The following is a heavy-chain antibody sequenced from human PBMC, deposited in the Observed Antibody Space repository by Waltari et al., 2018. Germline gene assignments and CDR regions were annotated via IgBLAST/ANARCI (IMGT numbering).Heavy chain of an antibody. V-gene: IGHV3-48*01. CDR2: ISSSGSTI. Sequence: EEQLVESGGGVVQPGGSLRLSCAVSGFTFNTYSLNWVRQAPGKGREWVSYISSSGSTIYYADSVKGRFTISRDNPKKSLYLQMNRLRAEDTAVYYCARDLDSDPSDEFYYYGMDLWGQGTTVTVSS. CDR1: GFTFNTYS. J-gene: IGHJ6*02. CDR3: ARDLDSDPSDEFYYYGMDL. D-gene: IGHD1-1*01.